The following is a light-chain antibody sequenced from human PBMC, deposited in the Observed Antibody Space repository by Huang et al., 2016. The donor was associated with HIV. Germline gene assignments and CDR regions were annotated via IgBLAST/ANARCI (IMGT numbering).Light chain of an antibody. J-gene: IGKJ3*01. V-gene: IGKV1-39*01. CDR3: QQSYSTPFT. CDR1: KSLSSY. Sequence: DIQMTQSPSSLSASVGDRVTITCRARKSLSSYLNWYQQKPGKAPKLLIYATSSLQSGDPSRFSGSGSGTDFTLTISSLQPEDFATYYCQQSYSTPFTFGPGTKVDIK. CDR2: ATS.